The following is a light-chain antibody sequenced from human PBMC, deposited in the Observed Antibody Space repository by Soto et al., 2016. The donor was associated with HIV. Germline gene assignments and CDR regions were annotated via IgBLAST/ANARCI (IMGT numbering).Light chain of an antibody. V-gene: IGKV1-33*01. J-gene: IGKJ4*01. CDR3: QHFDNLPLA. CDR1: LDITNR. CDR2: DAS. Sequence: IQMTQSPSSLSASVGDRVTITCQANLDITNRVNWYQHKPGKPPKLLIHDASNLETGIPSRFSGGGSGTHFTLTISSLQPEDIGTYYCQHFDNLPLAFGGGPRWR.